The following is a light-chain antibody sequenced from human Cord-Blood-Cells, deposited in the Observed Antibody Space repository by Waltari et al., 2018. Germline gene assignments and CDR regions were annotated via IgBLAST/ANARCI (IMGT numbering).Light chain of an antibody. V-gene: IGKV3-15*01. CDR1: QSVSSN. Sequence: EIVMPQSPATLSVSQGERATLSCRASQSVSSNLAWYQQKPGQAPRLLIYGTSTRATGIPARFSGSESGTEFTLTISSLQSEDFAVYYCQQYNNWPPYSFGQGTKLEIK. J-gene: IGKJ2*03. CDR3: QQYNNWPPYS. CDR2: GTS.